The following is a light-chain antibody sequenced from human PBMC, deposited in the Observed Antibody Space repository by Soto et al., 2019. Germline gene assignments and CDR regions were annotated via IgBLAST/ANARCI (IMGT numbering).Light chain of an antibody. CDR1: QSVSSEY. J-gene: IGKJ2*03. CDR3: YQYGNSNSPRYS. CDR2: ATS. Sequence: EIVLTQSPGTLSLSPGERVTLSCRASQSVSSEYLACYQQKPGQAPRLLIYATSSRATGIPARFSGSGSGTDFTLTISRLEPEDFADYYCYQYGNSNSPRYSFGQGTKLEIK. V-gene: IGKV3-20*01.